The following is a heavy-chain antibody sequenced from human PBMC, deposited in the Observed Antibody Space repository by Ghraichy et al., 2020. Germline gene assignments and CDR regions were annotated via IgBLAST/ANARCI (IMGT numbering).Heavy chain of an antibody. D-gene: IGHD6-13*01. V-gene: IGHV4-61*01. CDR1: GGSVSSGSYY. CDR2: IYYRGST. J-gene: IGHJ4*02. CDR3: ARDSTSWPYYFDY. Sequence: SETLSLTCTVSGGSVSSGSYYWSWIRQPPGKGLEWIGYIYYRGSTIYNPSLKSRVTISVDTSKNHFSLKLSSVTAADTAVYYCARDSTSWPYYFDYWGQGTLVTVSS.